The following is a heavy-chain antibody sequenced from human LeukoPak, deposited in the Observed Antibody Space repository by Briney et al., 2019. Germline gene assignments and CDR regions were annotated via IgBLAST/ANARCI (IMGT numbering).Heavy chain of an antibody. V-gene: IGHV1-69*05. J-gene: IGHJ6*03. Sequence: VASVKVSCKASGGTFSSYAISWVRQAPGQGLEWMGGIIPIFGTANYAQKFQGRVTITTDESTSTAYMELSSLRSEDTAVYYCARGPLYCSSTSCYSASYYYYYYMDVWGKGTTVTVSS. CDR3: ARGPLYCSSTSCYSASYYYYYYMDV. D-gene: IGHD2-2*01. CDR1: GGTFSSYA. CDR2: IIPIFGTA.